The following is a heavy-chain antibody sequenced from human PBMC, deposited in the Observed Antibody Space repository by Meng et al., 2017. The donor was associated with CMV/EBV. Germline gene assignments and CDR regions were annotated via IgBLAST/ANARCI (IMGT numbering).Heavy chain of an antibody. D-gene: IGHD3-3*01. CDR1: GYTFTSYY. J-gene: IGHJ6*02. Sequence: ASVKVSCKAFGYTFTSYYIHWVRQDPGPGLEWMGWINPNSGGTNYAQKFQGRVTMTRDTSISTAYMELSRLRSDDTAVYYCARVSTTIFGTIGVGTLGGMDVWGQGTTVTVSS. CDR2: INPNSGGT. V-gene: IGHV1-2*02. CDR3: ARVSTTIFGTIGVGTLGGMDV.